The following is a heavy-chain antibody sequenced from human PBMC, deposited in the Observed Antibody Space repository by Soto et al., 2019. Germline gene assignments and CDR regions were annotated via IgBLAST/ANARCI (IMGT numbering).Heavy chain of an antibody. V-gene: IGHV3-21*01. CDR1: AFTFSSYS. CDR2: ISSSSSYI. Sequence: EVQLVESGGGLVKPGGSLRLSCADSAFTFSSYSMNWVRQAPGKGLEWVSSISSSSSYIYYADSVKGRFTISRDNAKNSLYLQMNSLRAEDTAVYYCAREGCSGGSCSWSFDLWGRGTLVTVSS. CDR3: AREGCSGGSCSWSFDL. D-gene: IGHD2-15*01. J-gene: IGHJ2*01.